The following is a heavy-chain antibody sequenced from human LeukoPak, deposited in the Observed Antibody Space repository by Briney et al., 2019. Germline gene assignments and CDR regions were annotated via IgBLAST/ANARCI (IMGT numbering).Heavy chain of an antibody. CDR2: ISSSSYI. CDR3: ARDLFPIFGVVIPYYFDY. CDR1: GFTFSSYS. Sequence: GGSLRLSCAASGFTFSSYSMNWVRQAPGKGLEWVSSISSSSYIYYADSVKGRFTISRDNAKNSLYLQMNSLRAEDTAVYYCARDLFPIFGVVIPYYFDYWGQGTLVTVSS. J-gene: IGHJ4*02. V-gene: IGHV3-21*01. D-gene: IGHD3-3*01.